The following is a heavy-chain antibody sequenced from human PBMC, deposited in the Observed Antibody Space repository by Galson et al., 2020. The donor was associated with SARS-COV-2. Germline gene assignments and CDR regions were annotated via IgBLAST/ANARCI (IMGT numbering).Heavy chain of an antibody. CDR1: GFTSSSYW. Sequence: GGSLRLSCEVSGFTSSSYWMHWVRQAPGKGLVWVSRISPDGSNTDYADSVKGRFTISRDNAKNTLFLQMNSLRAGDTAVYYCASDVVSPGGCDYWGQGTLVTVSS. V-gene: IGHV3-74*01. CDR2: ISPDGSNT. CDR3: ASDVVSPGGCDY. J-gene: IGHJ4*02. D-gene: IGHD2-2*01.